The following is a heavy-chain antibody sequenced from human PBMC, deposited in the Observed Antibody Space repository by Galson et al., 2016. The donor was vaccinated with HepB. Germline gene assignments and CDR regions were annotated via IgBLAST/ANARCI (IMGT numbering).Heavy chain of an antibody. CDR2: IWYDGSNK. J-gene: IGHJ4*02. CDR3: ARDAQWPGYYFDY. Sequence: LRLSCAASGFTFSSYAMSWVRQAPGKGLEWVAVIWYDGSNKYYADSVKGRFTISRGNSKNTLYLQMNSLRAEDTAVYYCARDAQWPGYYFDYWGQGTLVTVSS. CDR1: GFTFSSYA. V-gene: IGHV3-33*08. D-gene: IGHD6-19*01.